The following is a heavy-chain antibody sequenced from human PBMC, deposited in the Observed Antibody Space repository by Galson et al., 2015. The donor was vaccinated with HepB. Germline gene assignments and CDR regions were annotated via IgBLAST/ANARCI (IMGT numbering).Heavy chain of an antibody. CDR1: GFTFSSHG. CDR2: IWYDDTYK. Sequence: SLRLSCATSGFTFSSHGMRWVRQAPGKGLEWVAVIWYDDTYKYYTESVKGRFTISRDSAKNTLSLQMNSLRVEDTAVYDCARDGGRGYTNGYFDYWGRGTLVTVSS. J-gene: IGHJ4*02. D-gene: IGHD5-18*01. V-gene: IGHV3-33*01. CDR3: ARDGGRGYTNGYFDY.